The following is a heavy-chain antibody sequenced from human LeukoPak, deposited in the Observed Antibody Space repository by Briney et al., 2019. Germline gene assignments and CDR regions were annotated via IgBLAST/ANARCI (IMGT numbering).Heavy chain of an antibody. CDR2: IYPGDSDT. D-gene: IGHD6-13*01. V-gene: IGHV5-51*01. Sequence: GESLKISCKGSGSRFTSYWIGWVRQMPGKGLEWMGIIYPGDSDTSYSPSFQGQVTISADKSISTAYRQWSSLKASDTAMYYCARPRIAAAGNVYYMDVWGKGTTVTVSS. J-gene: IGHJ6*03. CDR3: ARPRIAAAGNVYYMDV. CDR1: GSRFTSYW.